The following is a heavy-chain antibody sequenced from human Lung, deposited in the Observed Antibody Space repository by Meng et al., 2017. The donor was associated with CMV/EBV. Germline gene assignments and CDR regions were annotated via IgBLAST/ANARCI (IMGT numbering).Heavy chain of an antibody. Sequence: GESLKISCAASGFTFTNYWMTWVRQAPGKGLEWVANIKQDGNGKLYVYSVRGISNISRDNTENLFFLQMNRLKHDDTAVYYCASLGRYRFDYWGQGALVTVSS. CDR2: IKQDGNGK. J-gene: IGHJ4*02. CDR3: ASLGRYRFDY. D-gene: IGHD4-11*01. V-gene: IGHV3-7*01. CDR1: GFTFTNYW.